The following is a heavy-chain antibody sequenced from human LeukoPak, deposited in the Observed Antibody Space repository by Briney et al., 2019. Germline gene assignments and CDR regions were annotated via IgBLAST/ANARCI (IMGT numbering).Heavy chain of an antibody. Sequence: ASVKVSCKASGYTFTSYGISWVRQAPGQGLEWMGWISAYNGNTNYAQKLQGRATMTTDTSTSTAYMELRSLRSGDTAVYYCARAYVGAIHAEYFQHWGQGTLVTVSS. D-gene: IGHD1-26*01. CDR2: ISAYNGNT. CDR3: ARAYVGAIHAEYFQH. J-gene: IGHJ1*01. V-gene: IGHV1-18*01. CDR1: GYTFTSYG.